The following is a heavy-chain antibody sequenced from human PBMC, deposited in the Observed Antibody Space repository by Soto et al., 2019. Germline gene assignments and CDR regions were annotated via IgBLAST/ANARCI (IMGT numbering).Heavy chain of an antibody. CDR2: IYYSGST. CDR3: ARRGYCSSTSCQAGLEFDY. V-gene: IGHV4-39*01. D-gene: IGHD2-2*01. Sequence: SETLSLTCTVSGGSISSSSYYWGWIRQPPGKGLEWIGSIYYSGSTYYNPSLKSRVTISVDTSKNQFSLKLSSVTAADTAVYYCARRGYCSSTSCQAGLEFDYWGQGTLVTVSS. CDR1: GGSISSSSYY. J-gene: IGHJ4*02.